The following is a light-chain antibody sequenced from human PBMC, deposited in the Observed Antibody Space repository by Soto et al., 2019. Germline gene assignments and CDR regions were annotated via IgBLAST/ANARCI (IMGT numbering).Light chain of an antibody. CDR3: QQFSSYPLT. V-gene: IGKV1-13*02. Sequence: AIQLTQSPSSLSASVGDRVTISCRASQGISSSLAWYQQKPGKTPDLLIFDASTLKTGVSSRFSGSGSGTDLALTISSLQPEDFATYYCQQFSSYPLTFGQGTQVEIK. J-gene: IGKJ1*01. CDR2: DAS. CDR1: QGISSS.